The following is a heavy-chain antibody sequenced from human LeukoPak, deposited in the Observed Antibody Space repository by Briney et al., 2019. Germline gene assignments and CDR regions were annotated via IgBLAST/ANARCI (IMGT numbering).Heavy chain of an antibody. CDR2: ISSSSSYI. D-gene: IGHD6-19*01. Sequence: GGSLRLSCAASGFTFSSYSMNWVRQAPGKGLEWVSSISSSSSYIYYADSVKGRFTISRDNAKNSLYLQMNSLRAEDTAVYYCARSIAVAGLSDYWXXGTLVTVSS. CDR1: GFTFSSYS. J-gene: IGHJ4*02. V-gene: IGHV3-21*01. CDR3: ARSIAVAGLSDY.